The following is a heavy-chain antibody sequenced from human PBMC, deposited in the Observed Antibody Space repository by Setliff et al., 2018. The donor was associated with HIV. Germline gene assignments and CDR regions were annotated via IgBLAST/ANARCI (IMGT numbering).Heavy chain of an antibody. J-gene: IGHJ4*02. CDR3: ARGAIAAAGDFDY. CDR2: IYHSGTT. Sequence: SETLSLTCAVSGYSISSDYYWAWIRQPPGKGLEWIATIYHSGTTFHNPSLKSRVSMSVDTSRNQFSLRLSSVTAADTAVYYCARGAIAAAGDFDYWGQGTLVTVSS. CDR1: GYSISSDYY. D-gene: IGHD6-13*01. V-gene: IGHV4-38-2*01.